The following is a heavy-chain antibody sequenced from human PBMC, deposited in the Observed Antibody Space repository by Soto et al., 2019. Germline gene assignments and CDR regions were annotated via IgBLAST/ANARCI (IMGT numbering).Heavy chain of an antibody. CDR3: VRGPVDYYDYWS. J-gene: IGHJ4*02. V-gene: IGHV3-74*01. Sequence: QLVESGGGLVQPGGSLRLSCAASGFTFSDYWMHWVRQAPGKGLVWISRINSDGTTTNYADSVKGRFTLSRDNAKKTLYLQMNSLQGEDTAMYYCVRGPVDYYDYWSWGQGTLVTVAS. CDR2: INSDGTTT. CDR1: GFTFSDYW. D-gene: IGHD3-3*01.